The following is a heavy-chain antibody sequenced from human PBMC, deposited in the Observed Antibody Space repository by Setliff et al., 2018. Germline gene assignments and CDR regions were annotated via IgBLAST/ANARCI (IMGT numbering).Heavy chain of an antibody. CDR3: ASRDCGGDCYPYYYYGMDV. J-gene: IGHJ6*02. CDR1: GFTFSRYW. D-gene: IGHD2-21*02. Sequence: PGGSLRLSCAASGFTFSRYWMSWVRQAPGKGLEWVANIKQDGSEKYYVDSVKGRFTISRDNAKNSLYLQMNSLRAEDTAVYYCASRDCGGDCYPYYYYGMDVWGQGTTVTVSS. V-gene: IGHV3-7*01. CDR2: IKQDGSEK.